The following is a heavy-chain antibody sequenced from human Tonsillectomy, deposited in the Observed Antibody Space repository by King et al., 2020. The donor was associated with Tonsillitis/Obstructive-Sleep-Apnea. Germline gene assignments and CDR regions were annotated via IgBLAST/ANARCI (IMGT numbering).Heavy chain of an antibody. CDR1: GFTFSRYW. J-gene: IGHJ6*02. V-gene: IGHV3-7*03. Sequence: VQLVESGGGLVQPGGSLRLSCAASGFTFSRYWMSWVRQTPGKGLEWVANIKQDGSEKYYVDSVEGRFTITRDNAQNSLYLQMNSLRAEDTAVYYCAGLPDVWGQGTTVTVSS. CDR3: AGLPDV. CDR2: IKQDGSEK.